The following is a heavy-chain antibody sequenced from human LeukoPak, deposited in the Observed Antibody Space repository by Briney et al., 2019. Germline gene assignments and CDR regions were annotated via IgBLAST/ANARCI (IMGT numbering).Heavy chain of an antibody. J-gene: IGHJ4*02. CDR3: ARDFWGWATTSAGYFDY. CDR2: ISSSISTI. D-gene: IGHD1-26*01. CDR1: GFTFSTYS. V-gene: IGHV3-48*04. Sequence: PGGSLRLSCAASGFTFSTYSMNWVRQAPGKGLEWVSYISSSISTIYYADSVKGRFTISRDNAKNSLYLQMNSLRAEDTAVYYCARDFWGWATTSAGYFDYWGQGTLVTVSS.